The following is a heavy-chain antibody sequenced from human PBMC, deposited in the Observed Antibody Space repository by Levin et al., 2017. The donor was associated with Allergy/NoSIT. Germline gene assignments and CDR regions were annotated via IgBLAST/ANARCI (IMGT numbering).Heavy chain of an antibody. CDR1: GFSLSTGGTR. CDR2: IDWDDDK. J-gene: IGHJ4*02. D-gene: IGHD3-10*01. Sequence: VSGPTLVKPTQTLTLTCTFSGFSLSTGGTRVNWIRQPPGKALEWVARIDWDDDKFYSTSLRTRVTISKDTSKNQVFLTMTNMDPVDTAIYYCARGHFFGLGSAFDYWGQGLLVAVSS. V-gene: IGHV2-70*04. CDR3: ARGHFFGLGSAFDY.